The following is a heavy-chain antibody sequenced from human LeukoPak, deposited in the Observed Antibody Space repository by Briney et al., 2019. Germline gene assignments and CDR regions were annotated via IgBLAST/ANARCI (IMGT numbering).Heavy chain of an antibody. Sequence: SETLSLTCTVSGGSFSVPSYFWSWIRQPAGKELEWIGRISTSGSTNYNPSLESRVTISLDTSKNQFSLNLTSVTASDTAVYYCAREPYYDFWSGFRDAFDIWGQGTMVTVSS. V-gene: IGHV4-61*02. CDR2: ISTSGST. J-gene: IGHJ3*02. CDR1: GGSFSVPSYF. D-gene: IGHD3-3*01. CDR3: AREPYYDFWSGFRDAFDI.